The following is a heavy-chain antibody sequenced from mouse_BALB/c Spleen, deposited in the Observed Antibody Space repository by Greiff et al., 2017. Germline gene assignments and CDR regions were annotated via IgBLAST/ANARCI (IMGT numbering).Heavy chain of an antibody. CDR1: GYTFTDYN. D-gene: IGHD1-1*01. J-gene: IGHJ1*01. Sequence: VQLQQSGPELVKPGASVKIPCKASGYTFTDYNMDWVKQSHGKSLEWIGDINPNNGGTIYNQKFKGKATLTVDKSSSTAYMELRSLTSEDTAVYYCARVYYGSSYRYWYFDVWGAGTTVTVSS. V-gene: IGHV1-18*01. CDR2: INPNNGGT. CDR3: ARVYYGSSYRYWYFDV.